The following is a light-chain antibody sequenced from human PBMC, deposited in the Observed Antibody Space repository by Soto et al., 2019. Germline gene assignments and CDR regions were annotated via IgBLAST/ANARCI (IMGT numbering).Light chain of an antibody. CDR1: NIGSKS. Sequence: SYELTQPPSVSVAPGQTARITWGGNNIGSKSVHWYQQKPGQAPVLVVYDDSDRPSGISERFSGSNSGNTATLTISRVEAGDEADYYCQVWDSNRDHYVFGPGTKLTVL. J-gene: IGLJ1*01. CDR3: QVWDSNRDHYV. V-gene: IGLV3-21*02. CDR2: DDS.